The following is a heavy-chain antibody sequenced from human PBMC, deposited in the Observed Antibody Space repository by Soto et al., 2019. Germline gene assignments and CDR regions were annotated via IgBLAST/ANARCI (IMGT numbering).Heavy chain of an antibody. CDR3: ARGNYDFWSGYYQSNWFDP. V-gene: IGHV4-30-4*01. D-gene: IGHD3-3*01. CDR1: GGSISSGDYY. Sequence: QVQLQESGPGLVKPSQTLSLTCTVSGGSISSGDYYWRWIRQPPGKGLEWIGYIYYSGSTYYNPSLRSRVTISVDTSKNQFSLKLSSVTAADTAVYYCARGNYDFWSGYYQSNWFDPWGQGTLVTVSS. J-gene: IGHJ5*02. CDR2: IYYSGST.